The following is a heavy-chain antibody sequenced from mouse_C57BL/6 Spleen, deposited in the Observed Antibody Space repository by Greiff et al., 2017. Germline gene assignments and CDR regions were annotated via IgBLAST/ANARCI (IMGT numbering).Heavy chain of an antibody. CDR2: FYPRSGNT. Sequence: VQLQQSGAELARPGASVKLSCKASGYTFTSYGISWVKQRTGQGLEWIGEFYPRSGNTYYNEKFKGKATLTADKSSSTAYMELCSLTSEDSAVYFCARYRNFIAMDYWGQGTSVTVSS. CDR1: GYTFTSYG. V-gene: IGHV1-81*01. J-gene: IGHJ4*01. D-gene: IGHD1-1*01. CDR3: ARYRNFIAMDY.